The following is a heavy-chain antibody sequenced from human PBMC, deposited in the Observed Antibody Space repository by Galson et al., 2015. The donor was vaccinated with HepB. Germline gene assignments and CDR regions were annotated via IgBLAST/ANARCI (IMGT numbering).Heavy chain of an antibody. Sequence: SLRLSCAASGFTFSSYAMSWVRQAPGKGLEWVSYISGSGGSTNYADSVKGRFSISRDNSKNTLYLQMNSLRAEDTAVYYCAKGRGSSFSPHVDYCSRATLITVSP. V-gene: IGHV3-23*01. D-gene: IGHD3-16*01. CDR1: GFTFSSYA. CDR3: AKGRGSSFSPHVDY. J-gene: IGHJ4*02. CDR2: ISGSGGST.